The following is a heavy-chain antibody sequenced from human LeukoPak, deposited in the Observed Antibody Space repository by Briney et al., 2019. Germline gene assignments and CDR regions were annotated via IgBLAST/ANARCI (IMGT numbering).Heavy chain of an antibody. Sequence: PGGSLRLSCAASGFTFSNAWMSWVRQAPGKGLEWVGRIKSKTDGGTTDYAAPVKGRFTISRDDSKNTLYLQMNSLKTEDTAVYYCTTETSAAGTLDYWGQGTLVTVSS. CDR2: IKSKTDGGTT. CDR3: TTETSAAGTLDY. D-gene: IGHD6-13*01. J-gene: IGHJ4*02. V-gene: IGHV3-15*01. CDR1: GFTFSNAW.